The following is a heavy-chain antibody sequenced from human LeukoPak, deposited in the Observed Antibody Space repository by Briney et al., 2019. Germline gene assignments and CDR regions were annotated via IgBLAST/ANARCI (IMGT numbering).Heavy chain of an antibody. CDR1: GGSFSGYY. Sequence: SETLSLTCAVYGGSFSGYYWSWIRRPPGKGLEWIGEINHSGSTNYNPSLKSRVTISVDTSNNQFSLKLSSVTAADTAVYYCARHGFYYFDYWGQGTLVTVSS. J-gene: IGHJ4*02. CDR2: INHSGST. CDR3: ARHGFYYFDY. D-gene: IGHD5-24*01. V-gene: IGHV4-34*01.